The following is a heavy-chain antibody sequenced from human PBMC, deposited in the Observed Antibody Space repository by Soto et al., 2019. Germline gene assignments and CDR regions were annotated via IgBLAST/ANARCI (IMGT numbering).Heavy chain of an antibody. V-gene: IGHV3-21*01. CDR1: GFTFSSYS. CDR3: ARARGYDSFYYYGMDV. CDR2: ISSSSSYI. Sequence: GSLRLSCAAXGFTFSSYSMNWVRQAPGKGLEWVSSISSSSSYIYYADSVKGRFTISRDNAKNSLYLQMNSLRAEDTAVYYCARARGYDSFYYYGMDVWGQGTTVTVSS. J-gene: IGHJ6*02. D-gene: IGHD5-12*01.